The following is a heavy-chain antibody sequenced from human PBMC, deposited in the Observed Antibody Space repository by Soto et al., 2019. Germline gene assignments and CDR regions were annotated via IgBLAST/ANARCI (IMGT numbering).Heavy chain of an antibody. V-gene: IGHV4-4*07. D-gene: IGHD3-9*01. CDR2: LYTSGRT. CDR1: GASVNDHY. CDR3: ASVGFTGYDSLTGYSYQYGLDV. J-gene: IGHJ6*02. Sequence: SATLSLPCSVSGASVNDHYWNWIRQPAGKGLEWIGRLYTSGRTFYNPSLRGRVTMSGDTSKNQVSLTPTSVTAADTAVYYCASVGFTGYDSLTGYSYQYGLDVCAQETPETVTS.